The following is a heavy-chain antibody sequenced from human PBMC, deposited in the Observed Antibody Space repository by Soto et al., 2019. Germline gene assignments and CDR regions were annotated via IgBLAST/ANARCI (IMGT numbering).Heavy chain of an antibody. Sequence: ASVKVSCKASGYTFTTHGISWVRQAPGQGLEWMGWISPYNGNTNYPQRFQDRVTMTTDTSTSTAYMELRRPRSDDTAVYYCTRDPYYDFWSGYPDPLDYWGQGTLVTVSS. CDR3: TRDPYYDFWSGYPDPLDY. CDR2: ISPYNGNT. V-gene: IGHV1-18*01. D-gene: IGHD3-3*01. J-gene: IGHJ4*02. CDR1: GYTFTTHG.